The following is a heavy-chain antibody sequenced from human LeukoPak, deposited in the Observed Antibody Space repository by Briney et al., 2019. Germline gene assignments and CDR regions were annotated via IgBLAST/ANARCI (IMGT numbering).Heavy chain of an antibody. CDR3: ARSTYYYDRSAFFFPDYFDY. D-gene: IGHD3-22*01. V-gene: IGHV4-30-4*01. Sequence: SETLSLTCNVSGSSIKKDNFFWNWIRQPRGEGLEWIGYIFSSESTYYNPSLKSRITFSVDTSNNHFSLNLRSVTAADTAVYYCARSTYYYDRSAFFFPDYFDYWGQGIQVTVSS. CDR1: GSSIKKDNFF. CDR2: IFSSEST. J-gene: IGHJ4*02.